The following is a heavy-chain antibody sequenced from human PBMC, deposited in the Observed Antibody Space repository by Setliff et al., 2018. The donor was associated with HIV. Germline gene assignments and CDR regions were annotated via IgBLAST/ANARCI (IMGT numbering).Heavy chain of an antibody. CDR2: IYYTGRT. J-gene: IGHJ5*02. CDR1: GGSIGTYY. D-gene: IGHD3-3*01. V-gene: IGHV4-59*01. Sequence: PSETLSLTCTVSGGSIGTYYWSWIRQAPGRGLEWIGYIYYTGRTNYNPSLKSRVTMSLDSSKKQFSLKLSSVTAADTAVYFCARDVGGFTVFAVPRGGFDPWGQGTLVTVSS. CDR3: ARDVGGFTVFAVPRGGFDP.